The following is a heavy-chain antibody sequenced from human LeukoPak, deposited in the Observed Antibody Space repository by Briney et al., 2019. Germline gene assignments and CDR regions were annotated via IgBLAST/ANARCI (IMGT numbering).Heavy chain of an antibody. CDR1: GYTFTSYD. V-gene: IGHV1-8*03. D-gene: IGHD6-6*01. CDR2: MNPNSGNT. J-gene: IGHJ4*02. CDR3: ARGLIAARLLDY. Sequence: ASVKVSCKASGYTFTSYDINWVRQATGQGLEWMGWMNPNSGNTGYAQKFQGRVTITRNTSIGTAYMELSSLRSEDTAVYYCARGLIAARLLDYWGQGTLVTVSS.